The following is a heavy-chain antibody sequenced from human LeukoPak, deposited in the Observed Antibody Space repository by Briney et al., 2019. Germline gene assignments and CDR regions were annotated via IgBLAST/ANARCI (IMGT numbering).Heavy chain of an antibody. D-gene: IGHD3-22*01. CDR1: GFTFSSYA. V-gene: IGHV3-30*04. Sequence: GGSLRLSCAASGFTFSSYAMHWVRQAPGKGLEWVAVISYDGSNKYYADSVKGRFTISRDNSKNTLYLQMNSLRAEDTAVYYCVGYYFSFDYWGQGTLVTVSS. J-gene: IGHJ4*02. CDR2: ISYDGSNK. CDR3: VGYYFSFDY.